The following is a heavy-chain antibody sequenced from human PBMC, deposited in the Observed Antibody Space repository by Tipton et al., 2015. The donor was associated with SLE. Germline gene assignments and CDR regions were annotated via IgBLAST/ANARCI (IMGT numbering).Heavy chain of an antibody. CDR2: INFSGNT. D-gene: IGHD5-18*01. J-gene: IGHJ4*02. V-gene: IGHV4-59*12. Sequence: TLSLTCTVSGSSITAYYWTWIRQPPGKGLEWIGEINFSGNTIYNPSLKSRVTISVDTSKNQISLNLSSVTAADTAVYYCARDMDIAMPSDYWGQGTLVTVSS. CDR1: GSSITAYY. CDR3: ARDMDIAMPSDY.